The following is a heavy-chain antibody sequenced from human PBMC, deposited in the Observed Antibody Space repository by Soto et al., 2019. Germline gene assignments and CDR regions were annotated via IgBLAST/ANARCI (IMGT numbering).Heavy chain of an antibody. V-gene: IGHV3-21*01. D-gene: IGHD3-22*01. CDR3: ARAETYYYDSSGYYYGPHDAFDI. J-gene: IGHJ3*02. CDR1: GFTFSSYS. Sequence: GGSLRLSCAASGFTFSSYSMNWVRQAPGKGLEWVSSISSSSSYIYYADSVKGRFTISRDNAKNSLYLQMNSLRAEDTAVYYCARAETYYYDSSGYYYGPHDAFDIWGQGTMVTVSS. CDR2: ISSSSSYI.